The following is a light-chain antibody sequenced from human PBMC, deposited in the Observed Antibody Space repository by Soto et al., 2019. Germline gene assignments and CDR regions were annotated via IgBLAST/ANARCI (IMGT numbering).Light chain of an antibody. CDR1: SSDVGGYDY. Sequence: QSVLTQPASVSGSPGQSITISCTGTSSDVGGYDYVSWYQQHPGKAPKLMIYGVSHRPSGVSNRFSASKSGNTASLTISGLQVEDEADYYCSSYTSNAAYVIGPGTKVTVL. CDR3: SSYTSNAAYV. V-gene: IGLV2-14*03. CDR2: GVS. J-gene: IGLJ1*01.